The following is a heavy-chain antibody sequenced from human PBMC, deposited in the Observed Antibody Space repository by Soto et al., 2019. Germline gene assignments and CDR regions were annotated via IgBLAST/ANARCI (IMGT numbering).Heavy chain of an antibody. V-gene: IGHV4-59*08. D-gene: IGHD3-10*01. J-gene: IGHJ4*02. CDR1: RGSISSYY. CDR2: IYYSGST. CDR3: ARFSLYYGSEGPGSPYYSFDY. Sequence: PLETLSLTCTVSRGSISSYYWSWIRQPPGKGLEWIGYIYYSGSTNYNPSLKSRVTISVDTSKNQFSLRLSSVTAADTAVYYCARFSLYYGSEGPGSPYYSFDYGGQGPRVTVPP.